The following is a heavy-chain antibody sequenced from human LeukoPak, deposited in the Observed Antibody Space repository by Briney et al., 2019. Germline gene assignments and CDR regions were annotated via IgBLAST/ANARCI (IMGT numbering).Heavy chain of an antibody. J-gene: IGHJ4*02. CDR1: GGSISSYH. Sequence: SETLSLTCTVSGGSISSYHWSWIRQPPGKGLEWIGYIYYSGSTNYNPSLKSRVTISVDTSKNQFSLKLSSVTAADTAVHYCAREAYCGGDCYSGFDYWGQGTLVTVSS. CDR2: IYYSGST. D-gene: IGHD2-21*02. CDR3: AREAYCGGDCYSGFDY. V-gene: IGHV4-59*01.